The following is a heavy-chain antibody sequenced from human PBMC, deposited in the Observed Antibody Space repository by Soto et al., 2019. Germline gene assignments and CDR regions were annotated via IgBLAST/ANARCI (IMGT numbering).Heavy chain of an antibody. J-gene: IGHJ4*02. V-gene: IGHV1-69*01. CDR3: AREGGEVWGSYRYAFDY. CDR2: IIPIFGTA. Sequence: QVQLVQSGAEVKKPGSSVKVSCKASGGTFSSYAISWVRQAPGQGLEWMGGIIPIFGTANYAQKFQGRVTITADESTSTAYMELRSLRSEDTAVYYCAREGGEVWGSYRYAFDYWGQGTLVTVSS. D-gene: IGHD3-16*02. CDR1: GGTFSSYA.